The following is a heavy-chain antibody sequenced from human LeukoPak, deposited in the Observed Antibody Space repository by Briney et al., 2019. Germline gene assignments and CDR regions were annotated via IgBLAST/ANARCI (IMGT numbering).Heavy chain of an antibody. CDR3: ARRDNSDSSGYFDH. D-gene: IGHD3-22*01. CDR1: GGSIGSGPYY. V-gene: IGHV4-39*01. Sequence: PSETLSLTCTVSGGSIGSGPYYWRWIRQTPGKGLEWIGTIYYTKNSYYNSSLKSRVTISIDTSKNQFSLKLNSVTAADTAIYYCARRDNSDSSGYFDHWGQGTLVTVSS. CDR2: IYYTKNS. J-gene: IGHJ4*02.